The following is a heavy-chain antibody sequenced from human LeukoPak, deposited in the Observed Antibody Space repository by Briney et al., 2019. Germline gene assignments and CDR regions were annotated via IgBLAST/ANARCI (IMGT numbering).Heavy chain of an antibody. Sequence: PGGSLRLSCAASGFTFSSYAMSWVRQAPGKGLEWVANIKYDEIEKYHVDSVKGRFTISRDNTKNSLYLQMNSLRVEDTAVYYCARDTGALVTHFDYWGQGTLVTVSS. CDR1: GFTFSSYA. CDR3: ARDTGALVTHFDY. J-gene: IGHJ4*02. CDR2: IKYDEIEK. V-gene: IGHV3-7*03. D-gene: IGHD5-18*01.